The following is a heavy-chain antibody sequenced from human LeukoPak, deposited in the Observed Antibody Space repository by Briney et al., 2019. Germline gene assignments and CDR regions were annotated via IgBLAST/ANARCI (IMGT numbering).Heavy chain of an antibody. J-gene: IGHJ4*02. CDR1: GGSISSYY. Sequence: TSETLSLPCTVSGGSISSYYWSWIRQPPGKGLEWIGYIYYRGNTNYNPSLKSRVTISVDTSKNQFSLKLSSVTAADTAVYYCARDSPPQYASSSAGFDYWGQGALVTVSS. CDR2: IYYRGNT. CDR3: ARDSPPQYASSSAGFDY. D-gene: IGHD6-6*01. V-gene: IGHV4-59*01.